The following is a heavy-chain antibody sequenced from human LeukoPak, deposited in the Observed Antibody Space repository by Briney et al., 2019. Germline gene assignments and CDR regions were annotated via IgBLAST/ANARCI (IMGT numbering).Heavy chain of an antibody. V-gene: IGHV3-11*01. J-gene: IGHJ6*02. CDR3: ARDRGYCSGGSCPLGLGVLFYYGMDV. Sequence: GGSLRLSCTASGFTFSDYYMSWIRQAPGKGLEWVSYISSSGSTIYYADSVKGRFTISRDNAKNSLYLQMNSLRAEDTAVYYCARDRGYCSGGSCPLGLGVLFYYGMDVWGQGTTVTVSS. CDR1: GFTFSDYY. D-gene: IGHD2-15*01. CDR2: ISSSGSTI.